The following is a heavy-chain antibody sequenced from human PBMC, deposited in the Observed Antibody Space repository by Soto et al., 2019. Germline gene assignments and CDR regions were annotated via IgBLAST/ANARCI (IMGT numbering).Heavy chain of an antibody. J-gene: IGHJ4*02. Sequence: EVQRLESGGGFVQPGGSLRLSCAASGFTFTNYALSWVRQAPGKGLEWVSTIGGGSGSTSYADSVKGRLSIPRENSTNTLYLQMSSLRAEDTALYYCANRMDSTSWYYFVSWGQGTLVTVSS. CDR3: ANRMDSTSWYYFVS. CDR2: IGGGSGST. D-gene: IGHD6-13*01. CDR1: GFTFTNYA. V-gene: IGHV3-23*01.